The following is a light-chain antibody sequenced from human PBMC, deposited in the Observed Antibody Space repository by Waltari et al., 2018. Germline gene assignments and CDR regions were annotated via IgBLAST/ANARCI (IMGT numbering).Light chain of an antibody. CDR1: ASNIGGNL. CDR3: ASWDDSLNGHWV. V-gene: IGLV1-44*01. Sequence: QSVLTQPPSASGTPGQSVTISCSGGASNIGGNLVNWYQQLPGKAPKLLIYRSGRRPSGVPDRFSGSKSGTSASLAISGLQSEDEADYVCASWDDSLNGHWVFGGGTKVTVL. J-gene: IGLJ3*02. CDR2: RSG.